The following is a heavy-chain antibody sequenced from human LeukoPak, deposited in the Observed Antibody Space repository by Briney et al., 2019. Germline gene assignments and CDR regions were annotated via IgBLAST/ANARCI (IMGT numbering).Heavy chain of an antibody. CDR1: GGSIRSYY. Sequence: SETLSLTCTVSGGSIRSYYWSWIRQPPGKGLEWIGYIYYSGSTNYNPSLKSRVTISVDTSKNQFSLKLSSVAAADTAVYYCASLYGDYDPWGYWGQGTLVTVSS. CDR3: ASLYGDYDPWGY. D-gene: IGHD4-17*01. J-gene: IGHJ4*02. CDR2: IYYSGST. V-gene: IGHV4-59*08.